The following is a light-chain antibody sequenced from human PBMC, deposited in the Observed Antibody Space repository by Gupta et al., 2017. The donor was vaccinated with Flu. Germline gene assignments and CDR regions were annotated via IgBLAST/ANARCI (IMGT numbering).Light chain of an antibody. Sequence: PATLSLSPGETATLSCRASENFRNFLAWYQQKPGQPPRLLIYDASNRATGIPPRFSGSGSGRDFTLTITSLEPEDFAVYYCQQRNNLPFTFGHGTKVDMK. CDR3: QQRNNLPFT. CDR1: ENFRNF. J-gene: IGKJ3*01. V-gene: IGKV3-11*02. CDR2: DAS.